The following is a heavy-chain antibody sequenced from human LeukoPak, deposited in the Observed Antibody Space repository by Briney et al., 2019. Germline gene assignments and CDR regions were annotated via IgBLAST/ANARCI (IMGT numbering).Heavy chain of an antibody. D-gene: IGHD5-12*01. CDR1: GGSFSGYY. V-gene: IGHV4-34*01. CDR2: INHSGST. Sequence: SETLSLTCAVYGGSFSGYYWSWIRQPPGKGLEWIGEINHSGSTNYNPSLTSRVTISVDTSKNQFSLKLSSVTAADAAVYYCAGDVYSGCGPPDSYRDFWGKGTTLT. J-gene: IGHJ6*03. CDR3: AGDVYSGCGPPDSYRDF.